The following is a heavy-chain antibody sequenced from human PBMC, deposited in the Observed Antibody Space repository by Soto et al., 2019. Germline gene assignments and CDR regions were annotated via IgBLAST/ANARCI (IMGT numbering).Heavy chain of an antibody. CDR2: ISGHGDTT. CDR3: ANSRVSMVRGLIIIPNY. V-gene: IGHV3-23*01. D-gene: IGHD3-10*01. Sequence: GGSLRLSCAASGFPFTGYAMSWVRQAPGKGLEWVSAISGHGDTTFYADSVKGRFTISRDNSKNTLYLHMNSLRAEDTALYYCANSRVSMVRGLIIIPNYWGQGTLVTVSS. J-gene: IGHJ4*02. CDR1: GFPFTGYA.